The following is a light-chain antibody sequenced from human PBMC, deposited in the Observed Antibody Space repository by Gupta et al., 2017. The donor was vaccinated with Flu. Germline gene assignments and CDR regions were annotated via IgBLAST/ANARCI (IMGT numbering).Light chain of an antibody. CDR1: SSNIGSNT. CDR3: AALEDSLNGRV. V-gene: IGLV1-44*01. J-gene: IGLJ3*02. Sequence: QSVLTPSPSASGTPGQRVSIPCYGSSSNIGSNTANWYQQLPGTAPKLLIYSNNKRPSGVPDRFSGSKSGTSAALAISGLQAEDEADYYCAALEDSLNGRVFGGGTKLTVL. CDR2: SNN.